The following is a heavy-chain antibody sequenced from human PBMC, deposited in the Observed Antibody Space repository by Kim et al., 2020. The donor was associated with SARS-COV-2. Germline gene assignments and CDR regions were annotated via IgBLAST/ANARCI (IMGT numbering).Heavy chain of an antibody. CDR1: GYTFTNYW. CDR2: IYPGDSDT. Sequence: GESLKISCKSSGYTFTNYWIGWVRQIPGKGLEWMGIIYPGDSDTRYRPSFQGQVTISADKSISTAYLHWSSLKASDTAMYYCARHDLTLGGFDIWGQGTLVTVSS. D-gene: IGHD7-27*01. V-gene: IGHV5-51*01. J-gene: IGHJ3*02. CDR3: ARHDLTLGGFDI.